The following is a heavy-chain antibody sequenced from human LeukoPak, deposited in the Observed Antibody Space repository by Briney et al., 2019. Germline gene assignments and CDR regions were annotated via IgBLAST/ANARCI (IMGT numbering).Heavy chain of an antibody. V-gene: IGHV6-1*01. J-gene: IGHJ4*02. CDR1: GDSVSSYSAA. CDR2: PYYRSKWYN. Sequence: SQTLSLTCAISGDSVSSYSAAWIWIRQSPSRGLEWLGRPYYRSKWYNDYAVSVKSRITINPDTSKNQFSLQLNSVTPEDTAVYYCARGLAAAGYYNNFDYWGQGTLVTVSS. D-gene: IGHD6-13*01. CDR3: ARGLAAAGYYNNFDY.